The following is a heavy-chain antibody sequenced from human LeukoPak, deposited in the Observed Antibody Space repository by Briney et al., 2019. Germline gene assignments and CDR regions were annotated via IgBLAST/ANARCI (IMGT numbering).Heavy chain of an antibody. V-gene: IGHV3-30*02. CDR1: GFTFSSYG. CDR3: AKAYDILTGYPPRSSAGLDPFDP. J-gene: IGHJ5*02. D-gene: IGHD3-9*01. CDR2: IRYDGSNK. Sequence: PGGSLRLSCAASGFTFSSYGMHWVRQAPGKGLEWVAFIRYDGSNKYYADSVKGRFTISRDNSKNTLYLQMNSLRAEDTAVYYCAKAYDILTGYPPRSSAGLDPFDPWGQGTLVIVSS.